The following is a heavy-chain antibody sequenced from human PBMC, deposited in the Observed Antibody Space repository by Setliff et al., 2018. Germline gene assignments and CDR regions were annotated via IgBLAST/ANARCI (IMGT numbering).Heavy chain of an antibody. J-gene: IGHJ4*02. D-gene: IGHD3-9*01. CDR1: GFTFSNAW. CDR3: TTSLRYFDWSPTDY. V-gene: IGHV3-15*01. Sequence: LRLSCAASGFTFSNAWMSWVRQAPGKGLEWVGRIKSKTDGGTTDYAAPVKGRFTISRDDSKNTLYLQMNSLKTEDTAVYYCTTSLRYFDWSPTDYWGQGTLVTVSS. CDR2: IKSKTDGGTT.